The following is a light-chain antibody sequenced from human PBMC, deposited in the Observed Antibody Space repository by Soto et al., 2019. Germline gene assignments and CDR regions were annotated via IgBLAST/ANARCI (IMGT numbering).Light chain of an antibody. Sequence: QSALTQPASVSGSAGQSITISCTSSDVGSYNLVSWYQQHPGKAPKLMIYEATKRPSGVSNRFSGSKSRNTASLTISGLQAEDEADYYCCSFAGSSTLVVFGAGTKLTVL. CDR3: CSFAGSSTLVV. CDR2: EAT. J-gene: IGLJ1*01. CDR1: SSDVGSYNL. V-gene: IGLV2-23*02.